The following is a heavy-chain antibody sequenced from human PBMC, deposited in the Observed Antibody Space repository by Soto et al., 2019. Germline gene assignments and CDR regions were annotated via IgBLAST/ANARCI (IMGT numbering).Heavy chain of an antibody. CDR3: ARDLGVVVAPRGY. Sequence: EVQLVESGGGLVKPGGSLRLSCAASGFTFSSYSMNGVRQAPGKGLEWVSSISSSSSYIYYADSVKGRFTISRDNAKNSLYLQMNSLRAEDTAVYYCARDLGVVVAPRGYWGQGTLVTVSS. CDR2: ISSSSSYI. V-gene: IGHV3-21*01. J-gene: IGHJ4*02. CDR1: GFTFSSYS. D-gene: IGHD2-15*01.